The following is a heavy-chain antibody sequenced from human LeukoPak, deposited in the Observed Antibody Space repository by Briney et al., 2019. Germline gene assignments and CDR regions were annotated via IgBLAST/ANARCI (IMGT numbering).Heavy chain of an antibody. CDR2: IYYSGST. J-gene: IGHJ5*02. CDR3: ARSGENYGYDWFDP. V-gene: IGHV4-59*01. CDR1: GGSISSYS. D-gene: IGHD5-18*01. Sequence: SETLSLTCTVSGGSISSYSWSWIRQPPGKGLEWIGYIYYSGSTNYNTPPKSRVTISVDTSKIQFSLTLSSVTAADTAVYYCARSGENYGYDWFDPWGQGTLVTVSS.